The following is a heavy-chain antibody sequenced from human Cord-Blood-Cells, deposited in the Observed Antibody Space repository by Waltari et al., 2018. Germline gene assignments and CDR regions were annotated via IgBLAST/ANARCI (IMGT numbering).Heavy chain of an antibody. CDR1: GDXVSSNTAA. CDR2: TYYRSKWYN. D-gene: IGHD6-13*01. V-gene: IGHV6-1*01. CDR3: AREGNEAAAYFDL. Sequence: QVQLQQSGPGLXXXXXXXXLXXAISGDXVSSNTAAWNWIRQSPSRGLEWLGRTYYRSKWYNDYAVSVKSRITINPDTSKNQFSLQLNSVTPEDTAVYYCAREGNEAAAYFDLWGRGTLVTVSS. J-gene: IGHJ2*01.